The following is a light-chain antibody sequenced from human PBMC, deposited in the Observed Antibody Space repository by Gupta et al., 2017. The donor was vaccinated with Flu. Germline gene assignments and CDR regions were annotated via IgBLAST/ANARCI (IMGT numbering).Light chain of an antibody. CDR3: RQENSYANT. Sequence: DIQMTQSPSTLSASVGDRVTITCRASQSISSWLAWYQQKPGKAPKLLIYKASSVESGVPSRFSGSGSGTEFTLTIISLQPDDFATYYCRQENSYANTFGQGTRLEIK. V-gene: IGKV1-5*03. J-gene: IGKJ5*01. CDR1: QSISSW. CDR2: KAS.